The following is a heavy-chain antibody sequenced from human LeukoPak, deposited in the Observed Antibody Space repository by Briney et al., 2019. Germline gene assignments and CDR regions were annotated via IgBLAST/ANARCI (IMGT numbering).Heavy chain of an antibody. CDR3: ARGPSDRRIAARRPPYYYYYMDV. V-gene: IGHV1-69*13. Sequence: ASVKVSCKPSVCTFSSYAISWVGQAPGQALEWVGGIIPIFVTADYASTFHPRVTNTADESTSTAYMELSSLRSEDTAVYYCARGPSDRRIAARRPPYYYYYMDVWGKGTTVTVSS. D-gene: IGHD6-6*01. CDR1: VCTFSSYA. CDR2: IIPIFVTA. J-gene: IGHJ6*03.